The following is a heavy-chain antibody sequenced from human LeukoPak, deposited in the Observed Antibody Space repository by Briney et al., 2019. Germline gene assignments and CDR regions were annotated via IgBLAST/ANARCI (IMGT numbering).Heavy chain of an antibody. CDR3: AGRAGGNTGGFYFDY. Sequence: GESLKISCKGSGYSFATHWIAWVRQMPGKGLEWMGIIYPGDSDTRYNPSFQGQVTISADTSIKTAYLQWSSLKASDTAIYYCAGRAGGNTGGFYFDYWGQGSLVTVSS. V-gene: IGHV5-51*01. D-gene: IGHD5-18*01. CDR2: IYPGDSDT. CDR1: GYSFATHW. J-gene: IGHJ4*02.